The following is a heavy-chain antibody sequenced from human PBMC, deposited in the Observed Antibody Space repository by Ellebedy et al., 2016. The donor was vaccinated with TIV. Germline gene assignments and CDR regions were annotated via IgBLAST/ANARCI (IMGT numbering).Heavy chain of an antibody. CDR3: ARHAMVGLIAAAGLDHFDY. CDR1: EDYISRSNW. V-gene: IGHV4-59*08. J-gene: IGHJ4*02. Sequence: SETLSLTCAVSEDYISRSNWWSWVRQSPVKGLEWIGYIRYSGSTNSNPSLKSRVNISIDTSKNQFSLKLSFVTAADTAVYYCARHAMVGLIAAAGLDHFDYWGQGTLVTVSS. D-gene: IGHD6-13*01. CDR2: IRYSGST.